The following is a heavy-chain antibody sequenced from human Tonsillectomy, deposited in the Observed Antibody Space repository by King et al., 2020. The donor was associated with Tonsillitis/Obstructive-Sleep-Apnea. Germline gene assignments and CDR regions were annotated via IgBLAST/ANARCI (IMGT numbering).Heavy chain of an antibody. J-gene: IGHJ4*02. Sequence: VQLQQWGAGLLKPSETLSLTCAVYGGSFSGYYWSWIRQPPGKGLEWIGEINHSGSTNYNPSLKSRVTISVDTSKNQSSLKLSSVTAADTAVYYCARGIAAADLTNWGQGTLVTVSS. D-gene: IGHD6-13*01. V-gene: IGHV4-34*01. CDR3: ARGIAAADLTN. CDR1: GGSFSGYY. CDR2: INHSGST.